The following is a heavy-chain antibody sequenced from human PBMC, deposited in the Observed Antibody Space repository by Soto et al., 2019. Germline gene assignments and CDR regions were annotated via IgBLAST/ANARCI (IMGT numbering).Heavy chain of an antibody. D-gene: IGHD1-26*01. CDR1: GYTFTSYA. CDR2: INAGNGNT. V-gene: IGHV1-3*01. CDR3: ARVSRSSGATGS. J-gene: IGHJ4*02. Sequence: ASVKLSCKTSGYTFTSYAMHWVRQAPGQRLEWMGWINAGNGNTKYSQKFQGRVTITRDTSASTAYMELSSLRSEDTAVYFCARVSRSSGATGSWGQGTLVTVS.